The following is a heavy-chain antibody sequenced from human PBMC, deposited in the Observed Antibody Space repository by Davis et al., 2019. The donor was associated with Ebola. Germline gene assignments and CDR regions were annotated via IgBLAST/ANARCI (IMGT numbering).Heavy chain of an antibody. CDR1: GYAFSTYG. CDR2: ISAYNGNT. D-gene: IGHD3-22*01. J-gene: IGHJ5*02. Sequence: AASVKVSCKASGYAFSTYGITWVRQAPGQGLEWMGWISAYNGNTNYAQNLQGRVTMTTDTSTSTAYMELRSLRSDDTAVYYCARSEDYYDSSGYYQYNWFDPWGQGTLVTVSS. CDR3: ARSEDYYDSSGYYQYNWFDP. V-gene: IGHV1-18*01.